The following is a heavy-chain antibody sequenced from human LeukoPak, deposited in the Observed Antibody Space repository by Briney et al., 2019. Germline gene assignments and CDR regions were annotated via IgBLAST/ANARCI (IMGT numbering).Heavy chain of an antibody. CDR3: GRIVVVGSNWFDP. CDR2: IYTSGST. J-gene: IGHJ5*02. D-gene: IGHD3-22*01. V-gene: IGHV4-61*02. Sequence: SETLSLTCTVSGGSISSGSYYWSWIRQPAGKGLEWIGRIYTSGSTNYNPSLKSRVTISVDTSKNQFSLKLSSVTAADTAVYYCGRIVVVGSNWFDPWGQGTLVTVSS. CDR1: GGSISSGSYY.